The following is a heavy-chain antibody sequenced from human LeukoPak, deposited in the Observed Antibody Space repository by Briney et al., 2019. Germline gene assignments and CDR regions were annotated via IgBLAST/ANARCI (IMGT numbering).Heavy chain of an antibody. D-gene: IGHD5-18*01. Sequence: PGGSLRLSCAAAGFTFSSYAMSWVRQAPGKGLEWVSAISGSGGSTYYADSVKGRFTISRDNSKNTLYLQMNSLRAEDTAVYYCAKDLGYSYGYGAFDIWGQGTTVTVSS. CDR2: ISGSGGST. J-gene: IGHJ3*02. CDR3: AKDLGYSYGYGAFDI. CDR1: GFTFSSYA. V-gene: IGHV3-23*01.